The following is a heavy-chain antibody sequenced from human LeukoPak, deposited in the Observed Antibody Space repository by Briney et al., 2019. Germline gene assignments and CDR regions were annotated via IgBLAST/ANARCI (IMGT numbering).Heavy chain of an antibody. V-gene: IGHV4-4*02. CDR2: VNLQGST. Sequence: SETLSLTCGVSGGSITNTNYWTWVRQPPGKGLEWIGEVNLQGSTNYNPSLMGRVAISVDTSENHISLQLTSVTAADTAVYYCARDAKILTGYYQNYYGMDVWGQGTTVTVSS. D-gene: IGHD3-9*01. J-gene: IGHJ6*02. CDR1: GGSITNTNY. CDR3: ARDAKILTGYYQNYYGMDV.